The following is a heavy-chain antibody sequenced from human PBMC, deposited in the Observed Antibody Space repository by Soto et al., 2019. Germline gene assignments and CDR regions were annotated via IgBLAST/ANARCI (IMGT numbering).Heavy chain of an antibody. J-gene: IGHJ6*02. V-gene: IGHV2-5*02. CDR2: IYWDDDK. D-gene: IGHD5-12*01. Sequence: QITLKESGPTLVKPTQTLTLTCTFSGFSLSTSGVGVGWIRQPPGKALEWLALIYWDDDKRYSPSLKSRLTINQDTSKTQVVLTMTNMDPVDTATYYCAHSRRLSGYEYYYYYYGMDVWGQGTTVTVSS. CDR3: AHSRRLSGYEYYYYYYGMDV. CDR1: GFSLSTSGVG.